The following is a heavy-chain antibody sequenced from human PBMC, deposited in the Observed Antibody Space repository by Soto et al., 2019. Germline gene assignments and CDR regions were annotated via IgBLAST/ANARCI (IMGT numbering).Heavy chain of an antibody. D-gene: IGHD3-3*01. V-gene: IGHV3-30-3*01. CDR3: ARVPLRFLEWLLSGYFDY. CDR2: ISYDGSNK. J-gene: IGHJ4*02. CDR1: GFTFSSYA. Sequence: QVQLVESGGGVVQPGRSLRLSCAASGFTFSSYAMHWVRQAPGKGLEWVAVISYDGSNKYYADSVKGRFTISRDNSKNTLYLQMNSLRAEDTAVYYCARVPLRFLEWLLSGYFDYWGQGTLVTVSS.